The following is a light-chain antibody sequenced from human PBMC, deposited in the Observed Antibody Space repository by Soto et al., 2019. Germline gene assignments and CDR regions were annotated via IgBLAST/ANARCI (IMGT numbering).Light chain of an antibody. CDR2: DVT. Sequence: QSALTQPASVSGSPRQSITISCTGTSSDIGGYDYVSWYQQHPGKVPKLIIYDVTNRPSGVSNRFSGSKSGNTASLSISGLQAEDEADYYCSSYTDSTTVEVVFGGGTKVTVL. CDR3: SSYTDSTTVEVV. CDR1: SSDIGGYDY. J-gene: IGLJ2*01. V-gene: IGLV2-14*03.